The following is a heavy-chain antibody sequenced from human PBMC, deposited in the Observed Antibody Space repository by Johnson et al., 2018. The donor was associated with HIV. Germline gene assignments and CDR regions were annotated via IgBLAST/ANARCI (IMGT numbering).Heavy chain of an antibody. V-gene: IGHV3-7*04. D-gene: IGHD2-8*02. J-gene: IGHJ3*02. CDR3: ARDDCTAGICYNAFDI. Sequence: VQLVESGGVLVQPGGSLRLSCAASGFTFSRYWMSWVRQAPGEGLEWVANINQDGSAKTYVDSVKGRFAISRDNAKNSLYLQINSLGAEDTAVYYCARDDCTAGICYNAFDIWGQGTMVTVSS. CDR2: INQDGSAK. CDR1: GFTFSRYW.